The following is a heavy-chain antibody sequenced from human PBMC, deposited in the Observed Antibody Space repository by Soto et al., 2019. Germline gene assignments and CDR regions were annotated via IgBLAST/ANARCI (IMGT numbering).Heavy chain of an antibody. Sequence: ASVNVSCKTAGYTFSIYDINLVRQATGQGLEWMGWMNPNSGNTGYAQKFQGRVTMTRNTSISTAYMELSSLRSEDTAVYYCARFGELDRFGESYYYMDVWGKGTTLTVSS. J-gene: IGHJ6*03. CDR1: GYTFSIYD. V-gene: IGHV1-8*01. CDR2: MNPNSGNT. D-gene: IGHD3-10*01. CDR3: ARFGELDRFGESYYYMDV.